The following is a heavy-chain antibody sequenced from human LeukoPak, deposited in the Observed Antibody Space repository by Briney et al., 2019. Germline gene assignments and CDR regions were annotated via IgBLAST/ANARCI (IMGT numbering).Heavy chain of an antibody. CDR2: IYYSGST. CDR3: ARSNAFDF. Sequence: PSETLSLTCTVSGGSISSSSYYWGWIRQPPGKGLEWIGSIYYSGSTYYNPSLKSRVTISVDTSKNQFSLKLSSVTAADTAVYYCARSNAFDFWGQGTMVTVSS. J-gene: IGHJ3*01. V-gene: IGHV4-39*01. CDR1: GGSISSSSYY.